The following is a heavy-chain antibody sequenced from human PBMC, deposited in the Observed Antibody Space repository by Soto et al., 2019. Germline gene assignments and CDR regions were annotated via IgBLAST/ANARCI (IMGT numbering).Heavy chain of an antibody. CDR2: IYYSGST. CDR3: ARHGGEGIAVAGTHFDY. J-gene: IGHJ4*02. D-gene: IGHD6-19*01. CDR1: GGSISSYY. Sequence: QVQLQESGPGLVKPSETLSLTCTVSGGSISSYYWSWIRQPPGKGLEWIGYIYYSGSTNYNPSLKGRDTISVDTSKNQFSLKLSSVNAADTAVYYCARHGGEGIAVAGTHFDYWGQGTLVTVSS. V-gene: IGHV4-59*08.